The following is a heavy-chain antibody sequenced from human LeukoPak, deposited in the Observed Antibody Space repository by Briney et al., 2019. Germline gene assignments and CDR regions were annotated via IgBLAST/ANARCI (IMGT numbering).Heavy chain of an antibody. V-gene: IGHV3-21*01. CDR2: ISSSSSYI. D-gene: IGHD3-10*01. J-gene: IGHJ3*02. Sequence: SGGSLRLSCAASGFTFSSYSMNWVRQAPGKGLEWVSSISSSSSYIYYADSVKGRFTISRDNAKNSLYLRMNSLRAEDTAVYYCARVGLRFALDIWGQGTMVTVSS. CDR3: ARVGLRFALDI. CDR1: GFTFSSYS.